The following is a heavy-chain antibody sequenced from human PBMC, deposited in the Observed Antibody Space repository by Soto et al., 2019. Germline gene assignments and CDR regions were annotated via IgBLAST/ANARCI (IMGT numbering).Heavy chain of an antibody. J-gene: IGHJ4*02. V-gene: IGHV3-23*01. Sequence: GGSLRLSCSASRFTFGGYAMSWVRQAPGKGLEWVSGITGNAANTVYADSVKGRFTISRDNSKNALYLQLNSLRAEDTAVYFCAKAARDCGGDCYSSYFDSWGQGAMVTVSS. D-gene: IGHD2-21*02. CDR3: AKAARDCGGDCYSSYFDS. CDR1: RFTFGGYA. CDR2: ITGNAANT.